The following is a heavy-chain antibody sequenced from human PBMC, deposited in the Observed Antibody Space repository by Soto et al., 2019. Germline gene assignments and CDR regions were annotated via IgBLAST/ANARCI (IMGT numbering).Heavy chain of an antibody. V-gene: IGHV3-23*01. D-gene: IGHD3-3*01. J-gene: IGHJ4*02. Sequence: GGSLRLSCAASGFTFSSYAMSWVRQAPGKGLEWVSAISGSGGSTYYADSVKGRFTISRDNSKNTLYLQMNSLRAEDTAVYYCAKGNTIFGVVIVARPRPYYFDYWGQGTLVTVSS. CDR3: AKGNTIFGVVIVARPRPYYFDY. CDR1: GFTFSSYA. CDR2: ISGSGGST.